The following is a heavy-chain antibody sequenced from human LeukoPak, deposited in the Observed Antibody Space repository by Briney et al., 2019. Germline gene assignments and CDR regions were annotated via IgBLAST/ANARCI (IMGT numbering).Heavy chain of an antibody. CDR2: MNPNSGNT. CDR1: GYTFTSYD. J-gene: IGHJ4*02. CDR3: ARGRGLWFGEFNDY. D-gene: IGHD3-10*01. Sequence: GASVKVSCKASGYTFTSYDINWVRQATGQGLEWMGWMNPNSGNTGYAQKFQGRVTMTRNTSISTAYMELSSLRSEDTAVYYCARGRGLWFGEFNDYWGQGTLVTVSS. V-gene: IGHV1-8*01.